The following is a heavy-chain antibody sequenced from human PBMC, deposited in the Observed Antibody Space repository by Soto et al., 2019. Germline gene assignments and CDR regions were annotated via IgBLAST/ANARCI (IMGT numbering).Heavy chain of an antibody. CDR2: IHPGTSEI. CDR1: GYTITDYW. J-gene: IGHJ5*02. CDR3: ARLFYYDSSVDP. V-gene: IGHV5-51*01. D-gene: IGHD3-22*01. Sequence: VQLVQSGAEVRQPGESLSISCKASGYTITDYWIGWVRQMPGKGLEWIGIIHPGTSEIRYSPSFQGQVTISADKSISTAYLHWGRLKASDTAMYYCARLFYYDSSVDPWGQGTLVTVSS.